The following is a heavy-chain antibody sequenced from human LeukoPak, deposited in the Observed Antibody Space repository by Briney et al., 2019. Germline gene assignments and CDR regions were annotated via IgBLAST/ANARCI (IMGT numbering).Heavy chain of an antibody. CDR1: GFTFSTYW. J-gene: IGHJ4*02. CDR3: ARVRCSSNSCFPDY. CDR2: IKQDGSDK. D-gene: IGHD2-2*01. Sequence: VLLGGSLRLSCAASGFTFSTYWMGWVRQAPGKGLEWVANIKQDGSDKYYVDSVKGRFTISRDNAKNSLFLQMNSLRAEDTAVYYCARVRCSSNSCFPDYWGQGTLVTVSS. V-gene: IGHV3-7*01.